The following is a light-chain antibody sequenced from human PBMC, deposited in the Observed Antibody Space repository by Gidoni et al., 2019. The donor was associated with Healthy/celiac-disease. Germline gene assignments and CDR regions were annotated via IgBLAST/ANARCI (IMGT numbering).Light chain of an antibody. CDR3: QQSYSTSWT. CDR2: AAS. CDR1: QSISSY. V-gene: IGKV1-39*01. Sequence: DIQITQSPSSLSASVGDRVTITCRASQSISSYLNWYQQKPGKAPKLLIYAASSLQSGVPSRFSGSGSGTDFTLTIISLQPEDFATYYCQQSYSTSWTFGQGTKVEIK. J-gene: IGKJ1*01.